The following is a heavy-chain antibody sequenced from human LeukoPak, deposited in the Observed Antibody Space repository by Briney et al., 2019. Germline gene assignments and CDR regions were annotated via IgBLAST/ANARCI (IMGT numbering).Heavy chain of an antibody. D-gene: IGHD6-13*01. CDR2: SGSGGST. J-gene: IGHJ4*02. V-gene: IGHV3-23*01. CDR1: GFTFSSYA. Sequence: GGSLRLSCAASGFTFSSYAMSWVRQAPGKGLEWVSGSGSGGSTYYADSVKGRVTISRDNSKNTLYLQMNSLRAEDTAVYYCAKDRYPRKAAAQDYWGQGTLVTVSS. CDR3: AKDRYPRKAAAQDY.